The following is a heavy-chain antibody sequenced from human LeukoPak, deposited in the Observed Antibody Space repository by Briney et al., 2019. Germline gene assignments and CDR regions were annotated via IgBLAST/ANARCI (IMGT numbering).Heavy chain of an antibody. CDR1: GFTFSSYE. CDR2: ISSSGNTI. CDR3: ARGGYTFGHDDY. V-gene: IGHV3-48*03. D-gene: IGHD5-18*01. J-gene: IGHJ4*02. Sequence: PGGSLRLSCAASGFTFSSYEMNWVRQAPGKGLQWVSYISSSGNTIYYADSVKGRFTISRDNAKNSLYLQMNSLRAEDTAVYYCARGGYTFGHDDYWGQGTLVTVSS.